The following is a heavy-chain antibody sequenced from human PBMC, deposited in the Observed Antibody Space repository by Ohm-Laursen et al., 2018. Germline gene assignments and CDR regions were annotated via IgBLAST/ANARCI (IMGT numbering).Heavy chain of an antibody. CDR1: GFTFTSYG. CDR3: AREHNAFDI. CDR2: IWYDGSNK. Sequence: SLRLSCAASGFTFTSYGMHWVRQAPGKGLEWVAVIWYDGSNKYYADSVKGRFTISRDNSKNTLYLQMNSLRAEDTAVYYCAREHNAFDIWGQGTMVTVSS. V-gene: IGHV3-33*01. J-gene: IGHJ3*02.